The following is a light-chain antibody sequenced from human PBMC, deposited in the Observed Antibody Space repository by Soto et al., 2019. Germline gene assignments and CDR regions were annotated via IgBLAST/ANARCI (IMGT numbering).Light chain of an antibody. CDR1: QSVSGY. CDR2: DAS. Sequence: EIVSTQSPATLSLSPGERATLSCRASQSVSGYLAWYQQKPGQAPRLLINDASTRATGIPARFSGSGSGTEFTLTISSLQSEDFAVYYCLQYNNWPPWTFGQGTKVDIK. CDR3: LQYNNWPPWT. V-gene: IGKV3-15*01. J-gene: IGKJ1*01.